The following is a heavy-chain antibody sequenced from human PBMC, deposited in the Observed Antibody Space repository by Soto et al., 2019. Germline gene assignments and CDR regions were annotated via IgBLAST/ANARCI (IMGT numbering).Heavy chain of an antibody. CDR2: ISAYNGNT. CDR3: AREGFLEWLSSLDY. CDR1: GYTFTSCG. V-gene: IGHV1-18*01. Sequence: ASVKVSCKASGYTFTSCGISWVRQAPGQGLEWMGWISAYNGNTNYAQKLQGRVTMTTDTSTSTAYMELRSLRSDDTAVYYCAREGFLEWLSSLDYWGQGTLVTVSS. J-gene: IGHJ4*02. D-gene: IGHD3-3*01.